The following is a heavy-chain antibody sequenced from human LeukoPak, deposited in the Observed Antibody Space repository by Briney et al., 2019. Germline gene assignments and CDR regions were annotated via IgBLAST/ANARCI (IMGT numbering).Heavy chain of an antibody. CDR2: IYYSGST. J-gene: IGHJ5*02. CDR1: GGSISSSSYY. D-gene: IGHD6-13*01. V-gene: IGHV4-39*07. CDR3: AREPAAGTSDWFDP. Sequence: SETLSLTCTVSGGSISSSSYYWGWIRQPPGKGLEWIGSIYYSGSTYYNPSLKSRVTISLDTSKNQFSLKLSSVTAADTAVYYCAREPAAGTSDWFDPWGQGTLVTVSS.